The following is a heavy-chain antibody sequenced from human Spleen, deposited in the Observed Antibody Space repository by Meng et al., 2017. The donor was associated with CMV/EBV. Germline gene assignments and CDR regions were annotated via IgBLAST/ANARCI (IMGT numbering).Heavy chain of an antibody. CDR3: VRGGVLQFLEWLFF. V-gene: IGHV1-2*02. D-gene: IGHD3-3*01. J-gene: IGHJ4*02. CDR2: INPRTGGT. CDR1: GYSFHGYS. Sequence: ASGYSFHGYSIHWVCQAPGQGLEWMGWINPRTGGTYSTQRFQGRVTMTRDSSLSTAYMELGRLRSDDTAVYFCVRGGVLQFLEWLFFWGQGTLVTVSS.